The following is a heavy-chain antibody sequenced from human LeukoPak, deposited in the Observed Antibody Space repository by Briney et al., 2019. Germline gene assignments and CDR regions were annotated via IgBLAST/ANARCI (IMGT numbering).Heavy chain of an antibody. CDR1: GYPFTTYG. D-gene: IGHD3-22*01. J-gene: IGHJ4*02. CDR2: ISPYNGNT. CDR3: ATLAQDYYDSSGYF. Sequence: ASVKVSFKASGYPFTTYGISWLRQAPGQGLEWVGWISPYNGNTDYAQKVQGRVTMTTDTSTSTAHMQLRRLRSDDTAVYYCATLAQDYYDSSGYFWGQGTPLTVSS. V-gene: IGHV1-18*01.